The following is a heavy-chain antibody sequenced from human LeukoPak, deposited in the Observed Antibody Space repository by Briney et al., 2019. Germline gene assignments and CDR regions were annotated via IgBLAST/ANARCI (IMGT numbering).Heavy chain of an antibody. J-gene: IGHJ4*02. CDR2: IKQDGSEK. CDR3: ARNSVDY. D-gene: IGHD2/OR15-2a*01. Sequence: GGSLRLSCAASGFTFSSYGMHWVRQAPGKGLEWVAHIKQDGSEKYYVDSVKGRFTISRDNAKNSLYLQMNSLRAEDTAVYYCARNSVDYWGQGTLVTVSS. V-gene: IGHV3-7*01. CDR1: GFTFSSYG.